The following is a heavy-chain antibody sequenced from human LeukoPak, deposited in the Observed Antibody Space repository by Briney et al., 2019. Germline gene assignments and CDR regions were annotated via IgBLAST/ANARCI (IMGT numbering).Heavy chain of an antibody. CDR1: GYTFTGYY. J-gene: IGHJ4*02. CDR3: ARDHYHKVHSVMVTAPDY. CDR2: INPNSGGT. V-gene: IGHV1-2*02. Sequence: ASVKVSCKASGYTFTGYYMHWVRQAPGQGLEWMGWINPNSGGTNYAQKFQGRVTMTRDTSISTAYMELSRLRSDDTAVYYCARDHYHKVHSVMVTAPDYWGQGTLVIVSS. D-gene: IGHD2-21*02.